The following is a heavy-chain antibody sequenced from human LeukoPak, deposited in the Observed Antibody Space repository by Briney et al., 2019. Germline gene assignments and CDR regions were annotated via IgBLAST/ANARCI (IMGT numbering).Heavy chain of an antibody. J-gene: IGHJ4*02. CDR2: IWYDGSNK. Sequence: GGSLRLSCAASGFTFSSYGMHWVRQAPGKGLEWVAVIWYDGSNKYYADSVKGRFTISRDNSKNTLYLQMNSLRAEDAAVYYCARTDYGDYTTFDYWGQGTLVTVSS. V-gene: IGHV3-33*01. CDR1: GFTFSSYG. D-gene: IGHD4-17*01. CDR3: ARTDYGDYTTFDY.